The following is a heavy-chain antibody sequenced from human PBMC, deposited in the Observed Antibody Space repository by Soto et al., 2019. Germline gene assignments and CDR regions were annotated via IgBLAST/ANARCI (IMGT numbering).Heavy chain of an antibody. D-gene: IGHD6-6*01. CDR3: ARDFINSSRSPLPPFNWFDP. V-gene: IGHV4-31*03. J-gene: IGHJ5*02. CDR2: IYYSGST. CDR1: GGSIVSDGSC. Sequence: QVRLQESGPGLVKPSETLSLICTVSGGSIVSDGSCWSWIRHLPGKGLEWIGYIYYSGSTYYSPSLNSRVIISADPSKNQFSLRLSSVTAVDTALYYCARDFINSSRSPLPPFNWFDPWGQGTLVTVSS.